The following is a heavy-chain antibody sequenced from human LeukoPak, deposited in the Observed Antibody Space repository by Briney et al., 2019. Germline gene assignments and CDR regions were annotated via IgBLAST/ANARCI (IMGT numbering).Heavy chain of an antibody. V-gene: IGHV1-46*01. D-gene: IGHD1-26*01. J-gene: IGHJ4*02. CDR1: GYTFTSYY. Sequence: GASVKVSCKASGYTFTSYYMHWVRHAPGQGLEWMGIINPSGGSTSYAQKFQGRITMTRDMSTSTVYMELSSLRSEDTAVYYCARGGSFYFDYWGRGTLVTVSS. CDR2: INPSGGST. CDR3: ARGGSFYFDY.